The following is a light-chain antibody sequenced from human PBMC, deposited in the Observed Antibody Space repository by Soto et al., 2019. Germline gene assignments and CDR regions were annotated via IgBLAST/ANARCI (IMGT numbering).Light chain of an antibody. CDR1: QSVSTSY. CDR3: QQYGSSRIT. Sequence: EIVLTQSPGTLSLSPGERATLSCRASQSVSTSYLTWYQQKPGQAPRLLIYGASNRATGIPDRFSGSGSGTVFTLTISRLEPEDFAVYYCQQYGSSRITFGQGTRLEIK. CDR2: GAS. V-gene: IGKV3-20*01. J-gene: IGKJ5*01.